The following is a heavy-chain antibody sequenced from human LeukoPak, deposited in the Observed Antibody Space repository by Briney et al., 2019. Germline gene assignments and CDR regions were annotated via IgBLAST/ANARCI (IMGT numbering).Heavy chain of an antibody. J-gene: IGHJ6*02. CDR3: AKDDYSYYAMDV. V-gene: IGHV3-23*01. CDR1: GFTFSSYA. CDR2: ISGSGGST. Sequence: GSLRLSCAASGFTFSSYAMSWVRQAPGKGLEWVSTISGSGGSTFYADSVKGRFTISRDNSRNTLYLQMNSLRAEDTAIYYCAKDDYSYYAMDVWGRGTTVTVSS.